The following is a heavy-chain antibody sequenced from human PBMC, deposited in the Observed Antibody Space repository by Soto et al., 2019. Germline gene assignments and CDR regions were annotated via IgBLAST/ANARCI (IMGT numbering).Heavy chain of an antibody. D-gene: IGHD5-12*01. CDR1: GYSITSDW. J-gene: IGHJ5*02. Sequence: GESLKISCKASGYSITSDWIGWVRQMPGKGLEWMGIIYPRDSDTRYSPSFEGQVTISDDKTTNTAYLQWSSLKASDTAIYYCVRHPIVATPRGWFDPWGQGTLVTVSS. V-gene: IGHV5-51*01. CDR3: VRHPIVATPRGWFDP. CDR2: IYPRDSDT.